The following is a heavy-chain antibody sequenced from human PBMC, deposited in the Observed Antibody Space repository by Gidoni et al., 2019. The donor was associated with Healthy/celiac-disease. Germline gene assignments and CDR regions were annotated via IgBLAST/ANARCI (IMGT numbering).Heavy chain of an antibody. V-gene: IGHV3-21*01. CDR3: ARGEYYYESSGYYAVDDY. CDR2: ISSSSSYI. CDR1: GFPFRSYS. Sequence: EVQLVELGGGLVKPGGSLSLSCASPGFPFRSYSMNWVRQAPGKGLEWVSSISSSSSYIYYADSVKGRFTSARDNAKNSLYLQMNSMRAEDTAVYDCARGEYYYESSGYYAVDDYWGQGTLVTVSS. D-gene: IGHD3-22*01. J-gene: IGHJ4*02.